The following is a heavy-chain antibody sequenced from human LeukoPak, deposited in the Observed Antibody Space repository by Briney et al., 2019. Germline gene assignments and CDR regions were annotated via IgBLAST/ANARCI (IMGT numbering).Heavy chain of an antibody. V-gene: IGHV3-48*01. J-gene: IGHJ5*02. CDR2: ISSNSRTT. CDR1: GFIFSTYG. Sequence: PGGSLRLSCEACGFIFSTYGMAWVRQAPGKGLEWISYISSNSRTTAYADSVRGRFTISRDNAKNSLSLQINRLRADDTGVYYCPRGPHDDATGYSFSWGQGTQVTVSS. CDR3: PRGPHDDATGYSFS. D-gene: IGHD3-9*01.